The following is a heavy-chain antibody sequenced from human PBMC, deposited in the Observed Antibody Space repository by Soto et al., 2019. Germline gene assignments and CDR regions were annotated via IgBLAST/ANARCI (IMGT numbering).Heavy chain of an antibody. Sequence: ASVKVSCKASGYTFTSYDINWVRQATGQGLEWMGWMNPNSANTGYAQKFQGRVTMTRNTSISTVYMELSSLTSEDTAVYYCARVWSLPAAMPYDFWGQGTLVTVSS. CDR3: ARVWSLPAAMPYDF. CDR2: MNPNSANT. D-gene: IGHD2-2*01. CDR1: GYTFTSYD. J-gene: IGHJ4*02. V-gene: IGHV1-8*01.